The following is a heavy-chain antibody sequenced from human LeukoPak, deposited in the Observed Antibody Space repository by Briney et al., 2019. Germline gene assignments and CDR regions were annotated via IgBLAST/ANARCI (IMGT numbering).Heavy chain of an antibody. CDR2: ISSSSSTI. D-gene: IGHD6-19*01. J-gene: IGHJ4*02. V-gene: IGHV3-48*04. CDR1: GFTFSSYS. Sequence: SGGSLRLSCAASGFTFSSYSMNWVRQAPGKGLEWLSYISSSSSTIYYADSVKGRFTISRDNAKSSLYLQMNSLRAEDTAVYYCARDGSYSNGWYHADYWGQGTLVTVSS. CDR3: ARDGSYSNGWYHADY.